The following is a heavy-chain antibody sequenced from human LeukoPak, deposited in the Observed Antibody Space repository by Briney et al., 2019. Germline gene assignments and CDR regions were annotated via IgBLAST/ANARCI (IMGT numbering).Heavy chain of an antibody. CDR1: GFTFSSYA. Sequence: PGGSLGLSCAASGFTFSSYAMNWVRQAPGKGLEWVSSISGSGGGTYYADSVKGRFTIARDNSKNTLYLQMNSLRAEDTAVYYCAKGGYCSGGGCYIQFYFDFWGQGTLVTVSS. CDR3: AKGGYCSGGGCYIQFYFDF. V-gene: IGHV3-23*01. CDR2: ISGSGGGT. J-gene: IGHJ4*02. D-gene: IGHD2-15*01.